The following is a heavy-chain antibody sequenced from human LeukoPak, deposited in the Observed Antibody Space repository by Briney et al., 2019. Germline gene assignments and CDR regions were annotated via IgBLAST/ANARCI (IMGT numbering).Heavy chain of an antibody. CDR3: ARGRRPSSSSLY. J-gene: IGHJ4*02. CDR1: GFTFSTYW. V-gene: IGHV3-74*01. Sequence: PGGSLRLSCAASGFTFSTYWMHWIRQAPGKGLVWVSHISGDGSATTYADSVKGRFTISRDNAKNTLYLQMNSLRAEDTAVYYCARGRRPSSSSLYWGQGTLVTVSS. CDR2: ISGDGSAT. D-gene: IGHD6-6*01.